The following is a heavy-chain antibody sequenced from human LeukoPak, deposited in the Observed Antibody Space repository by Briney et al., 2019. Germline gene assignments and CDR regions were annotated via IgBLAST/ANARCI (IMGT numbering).Heavy chain of an antibody. CDR2: IYYSGST. D-gene: IGHD6-25*01. J-gene: IGHJ6*04. CDR3: ARDKQRRMDV. CDR1: GNSISSGDYY. V-gene: IGHV4-61*10. Sequence: PSQTLSLTCTVSGNSISSGDYYWSWIRQPAGKGLEWIGYIYYSGSTNYNPSLKSRVTISVDTSKNQFSLKLSSVTAADTAVYYCARDKQRRMDVWGKGTTVTISS.